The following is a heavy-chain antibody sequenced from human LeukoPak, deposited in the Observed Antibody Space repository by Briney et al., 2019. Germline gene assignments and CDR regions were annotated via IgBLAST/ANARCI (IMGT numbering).Heavy chain of an antibody. V-gene: IGHV4-34*01. D-gene: IGHD3-3*01. Sequence: PSETLSLTCTVSGGSISSYYWSWIRQPPGKGLEWIGEINHSGSTNYNPSLKSRVTISVDTSKNQFSLKLSSVTAADTAVYYCARGLGVTIFGVVIDWYFDLWGRGTLVTVSS. CDR2: INHSGST. J-gene: IGHJ2*01. CDR1: GGSISSYY. CDR3: ARGLGVTIFGVVIDWYFDL.